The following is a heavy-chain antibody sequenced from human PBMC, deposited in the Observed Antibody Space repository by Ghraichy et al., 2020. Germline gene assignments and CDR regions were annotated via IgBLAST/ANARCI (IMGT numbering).Heavy chain of an antibody. D-gene: IGHD3-22*01. CDR1: GFTFSAYS. J-gene: IGHJ4*02. CDR2: MTTSGTSM. CDR3: ARDIPEDSSGAADY. Sequence: GGSLRLSCVASGFTFSAYSMYWVRQAPGKGLEYVSSMTTSGTSMYYADSVQGRFTISRDNAQNSLYLQMNSLRAEDTAVYYCARDIPEDSSGAADYWGQGTLVTVSS. V-gene: IGHV3-48*01.